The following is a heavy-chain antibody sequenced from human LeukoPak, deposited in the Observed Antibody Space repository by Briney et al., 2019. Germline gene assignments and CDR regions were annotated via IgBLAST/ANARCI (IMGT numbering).Heavy chain of an antibody. CDR3: ARDQAKTFSSSGFDY. V-gene: IGHV3-30-3*01. CDR1: GFTFSSY. Sequence: GGSLRLSCAASGFTFSSYWVRQAPGKGLEGVGVISYDGSNKYYTDSVKGRFTISRDNSKNTLYLQMNSLRAEDTAVYYCARDQAKTFSSSGFDYWGQGTLVTVSS. J-gene: IGHJ4*02. CDR2: ISYDGSNK. D-gene: IGHD6-6*01.